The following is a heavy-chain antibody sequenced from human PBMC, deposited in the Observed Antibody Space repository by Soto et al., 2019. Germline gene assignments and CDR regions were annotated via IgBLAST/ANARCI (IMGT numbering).Heavy chain of an antibody. D-gene: IGHD3-3*01. J-gene: IGHJ3*02. CDR2: ISHSGST. Sequence: PSETLSLTCTVSGGSISSSNYCWNWIRQPPGKGLEWIGYISHSGSTYYNPSLKSRLTISLDTSKNQFSLKLNSVTAADTAVYYCERGVPPIFGVVIIGVEVHISGPGIMVTVSS. V-gene: IGHV4-30-4*01. CDR3: ERGVPPIFGVVIIGVEVHI. CDR1: GGSISSSNYC.